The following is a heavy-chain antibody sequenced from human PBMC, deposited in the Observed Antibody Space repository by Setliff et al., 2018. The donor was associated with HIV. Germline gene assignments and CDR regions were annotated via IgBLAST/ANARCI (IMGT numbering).Heavy chain of an antibody. CDR2: IYYSGST. CDR1: GDSISNYH. CDR3: ARGNPDYDILTGYWSHYFNS. D-gene: IGHD3-9*01. Sequence: PSENLSLTCTVSGDSISNYHWTWIRQSPGKGMEWIGNIYYSGSTNFNPSLKGRVTISLDTSMNQFSLKLNSLTAADTAVYYCARGNPDYDILTGYWSHYFNSCGPGTLVTVSS. V-gene: IGHV4-59*01. J-gene: IGHJ4*02.